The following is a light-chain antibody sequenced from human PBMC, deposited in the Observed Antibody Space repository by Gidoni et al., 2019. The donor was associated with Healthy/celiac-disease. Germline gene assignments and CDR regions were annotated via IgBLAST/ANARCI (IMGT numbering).Light chain of an antibody. V-gene: IGKV2-28*01. J-gene: IGKJ1*01. CDR1: QSLRHSNGYNH. CDR3: MQALQTPRT. Sequence: DIVMTQSPLSLPVTPGEPASISGRSSQSLRHSNGYNHLDWYLQKPGQSPQPLIYLGSNRASGVPDRFSGSGSGTDFTLKISRVEAEDVGVYYCMQALQTPRTFGQGTKVEIK. CDR2: LGS.